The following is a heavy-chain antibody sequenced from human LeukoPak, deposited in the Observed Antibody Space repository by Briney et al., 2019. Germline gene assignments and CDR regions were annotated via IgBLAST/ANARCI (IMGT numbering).Heavy chain of an antibody. J-gene: IGHJ5*02. D-gene: IGHD6-13*01. CDR3: ARVGRAAGARYNWFGP. CDR1: GGSFSGYY. Sequence: PSETLSLTCAVYGGSFSGYYWSWIRQPPGKGLEWIGEINHSGSTNYNPSLKSRVTISVDTSKNQFSLKLSSVTAADTAVYYCARVGRAAGARYNWFGPWGQGTLVTVSS. V-gene: IGHV4-34*01. CDR2: INHSGST.